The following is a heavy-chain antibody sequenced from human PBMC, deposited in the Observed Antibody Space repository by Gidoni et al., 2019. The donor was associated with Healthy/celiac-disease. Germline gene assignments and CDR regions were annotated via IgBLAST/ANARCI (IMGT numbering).Heavy chain of an antibody. D-gene: IGHD1-26*01. Sequence: EVQLLESGGGLVQPGGSLSLSCAASGFTFSSYAMSWVRQAPGKGLEWVSAISGSGGSTYYADSVKGRFTISRDNSKNTLYLQMNSLRAEDTAVYYCAKPEYSGSYRRAFDYWGQGTLVTVSS. CDR3: AKPEYSGSYRRAFDY. V-gene: IGHV3-23*01. CDR1: GFTFSSYA. J-gene: IGHJ4*02. CDR2: ISGSGGST.